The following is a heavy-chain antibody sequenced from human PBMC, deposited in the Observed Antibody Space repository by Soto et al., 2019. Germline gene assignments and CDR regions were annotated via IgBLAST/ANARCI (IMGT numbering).Heavy chain of an antibody. CDR2: IIPIFGTA. CDR3: ARVSRIAAAVPIWFDP. V-gene: IGHV1-69*13. J-gene: IGHJ5*02. CDR1: GGTFSSYA. D-gene: IGHD6-13*01. Sequence: GASVKVSCKASGGTFSSYAISWVRQAPGQGLEWMGGIIPIFGTANYAQKFQGRVTITADESTSTAYMELSSLRSEDTAVYYCARVSRIAAAVPIWFDPWGQGTLVTVSS.